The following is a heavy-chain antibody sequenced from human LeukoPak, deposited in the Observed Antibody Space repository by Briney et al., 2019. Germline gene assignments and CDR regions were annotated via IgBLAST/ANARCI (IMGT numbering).Heavy chain of an antibody. Sequence: GGSLRLSCAASGFTFSSYSMNWVRQAPGKGLEWVSSISSSSSYIYYADSVKGRFTISRDNAKNSLYLQMNSLRAEDTAVYYCARAARTGNYYYYMDVWGKGTTVTISS. D-gene: IGHD3-10*01. CDR3: ARAARTGNYYYYMDV. CDR1: GFTFSSYS. J-gene: IGHJ6*03. CDR2: ISSSSSYI. V-gene: IGHV3-21*01.